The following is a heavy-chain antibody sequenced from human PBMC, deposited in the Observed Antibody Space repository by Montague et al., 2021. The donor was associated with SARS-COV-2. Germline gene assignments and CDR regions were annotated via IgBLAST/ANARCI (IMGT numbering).Heavy chain of an antibody. CDR1: GGSISSGSYY. Sequence: TLSLTCTVSGGSISSGSYYWSWIRQPAGKGLEWIGRIYTSGSTNYNPSLKSRVTISVDTSKNQFSLKLSSVTAADTAVYCCARVPPYYYDSSGYYSGAFDTWGQGTMVTVSS. CDR2: IYTSGST. J-gene: IGHJ3*02. V-gene: IGHV4-61*02. CDR3: ARVPPYYYDSSGYYSGAFDT. D-gene: IGHD3-22*01.